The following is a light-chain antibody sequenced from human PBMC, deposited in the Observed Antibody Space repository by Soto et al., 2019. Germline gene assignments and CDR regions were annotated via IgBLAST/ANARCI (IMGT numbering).Light chain of an antibody. CDR2: GAS. CDR3: QHYNNWPPYT. CDR1: QSVSNN. V-gene: IGKV3-15*01. J-gene: IGKJ2*01. Sequence: EIEMTQSPATLSVSPGERATLSCRTSQSVSNNLAWYQQTPGQAPRLLIYGASFRATGIPARFSGSGSGTEFTLTIHSLQSEDFAVYYCQHYNNWPPYTFGQGTKWISN.